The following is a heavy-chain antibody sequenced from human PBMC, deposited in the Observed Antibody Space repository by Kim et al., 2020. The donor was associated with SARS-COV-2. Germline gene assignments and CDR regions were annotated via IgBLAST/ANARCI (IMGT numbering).Heavy chain of an antibody. V-gene: IGHV3-48*03. D-gene: IGHD4-17*01. Sequence: GGSLRLSCAASGFTFRSHEMNWVRQAPGKGLEWISYINAGGNIRYYADSLKGRVTVSRDNAKNSLYLQINSLRAEDTAVYFCARETTVTPDAFDIWGLGTFVTVSS. CDR3: ARETTVTPDAFDI. CDR2: INAGGNIR. J-gene: IGHJ3*02. CDR1: GFTFRSHE.